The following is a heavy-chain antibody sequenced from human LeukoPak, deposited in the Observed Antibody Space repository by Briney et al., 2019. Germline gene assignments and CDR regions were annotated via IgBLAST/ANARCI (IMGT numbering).Heavy chain of an antibody. D-gene: IGHD3-10*01. Sequence: GGSLRLSCAASGFTFSSYAMGWVRQAPGKGLEWVSAITASGGNTYYADSVKGRFTISRDNSKNTLYLQMNSLRAEDTAVYYCAKDSNVLWFGEGPNWGQGTLVTVSS. J-gene: IGHJ4*02. CDR2: ITASGGNT. V-gene: IGHV3-23*01. CDR1: GFTFSSYA. CDR3: AKDSNVLWFGEGPN.